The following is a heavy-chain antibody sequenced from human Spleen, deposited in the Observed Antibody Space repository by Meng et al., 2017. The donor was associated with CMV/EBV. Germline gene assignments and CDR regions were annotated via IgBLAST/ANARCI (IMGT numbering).Heavy chain of an antibody. CDR1: GFTFNTYG. Sequence: GESLKISCAASGFTFNTYGMTWVRQAPGKGLEWVSVIYSGGSTYYADSVKGRFTISRDNSKNTLYLQMNSLRAEDTAVYYCARADDDSNYGMDVWGQGTTVTVSS. CDR2: IYSGGST. CDR3: ARADDDSNYGMDV. D-gene: IGHD4-11*01. V-gene: IGHV3-53*01. J-gene: IGHJ6*02.